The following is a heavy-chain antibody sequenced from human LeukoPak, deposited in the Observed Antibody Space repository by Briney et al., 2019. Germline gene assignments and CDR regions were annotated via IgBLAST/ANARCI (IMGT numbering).Heavy chain of an antibody. CDR1: GFTFSSYG. Sequence: GRSLRLSCAASGFTFSSYGMHWVRQAPGKGLEWVAVISYDGSNKYYADSVKGRFTISRDNSKNTLYLQMNSLRAEDTAVNYCARSIAVAGTPYYYYYMDVWGKGTTVTVSS. D-gene: IGHD6-19*01. V-gene: IGHV3-30*03. CDR2: ISYDGSNK. CDR3: ARSIAVAGTPYYYYYMDV. J-gene: IGHJ6*03.